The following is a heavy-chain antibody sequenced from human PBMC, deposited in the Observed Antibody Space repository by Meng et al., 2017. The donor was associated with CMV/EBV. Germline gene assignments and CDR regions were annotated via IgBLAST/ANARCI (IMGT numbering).Heavy chain of an antibody. D-gene: IGHD3-3*01. V-gene: IGHV2-26*01. CDR2: IFSNDEK. CDR3: ARIKTIFGVVITENYYYYGMDV. Sequence: SGPTLVKPTETLTLTCTVSGFSLSNARMGVSWIRQPPGKALEWLAHIFSNDEKSYSTSLKSRLTISKDTSKSQVVLTMTNMDPVDTATYYYARIKTIFGVVITENYYYYGMDVWGQGTTVTVSS. J-gene: IGHJ6*02. CDR1: GFSLSNARMG.